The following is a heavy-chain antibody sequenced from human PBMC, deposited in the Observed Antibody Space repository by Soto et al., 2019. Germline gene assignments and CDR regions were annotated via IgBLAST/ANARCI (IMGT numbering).Heavy chain of an antibody. D-gene: IGHD3-16*01. CDR3: ARDLGYDYVLGWFDP. CDR1: GYTFTDYY. V-gene: IGHV1-2*04. CDR2: INPNSGGT. J-gene: IGHJ5*02. Sequence: QVQLVQSGAEVKKPGASVKVSCKASGYTFTDYYMHWVRQAPGQGLEWMGWINPNSGGTNYAQKFQGWVTMTRDTSISTAYMELSRLRSDDTAVYYCARDLGYDYVLGWFDPWGQGTLVTVSS.